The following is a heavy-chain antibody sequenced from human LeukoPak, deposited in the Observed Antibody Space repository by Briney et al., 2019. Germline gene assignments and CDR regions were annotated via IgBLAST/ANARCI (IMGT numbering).Heavy chain of an antibody. CDR1: GFTFSSYW. J-gene: IGHJ4*02. V-gene: IGHV3-74*01. D-gene: IGHD3-22*01. Sequence: GESLQISCAASGFTFSSYWMHWVRQAPGKGLVWVSRINSDGSSTTYADSVKGRFTISRDNAKNTLYLQMNSLRAEDTAMYYCVRQYSYDSSGYYPWDYWGQGTLVTVSS. CDR3: VRQYSYDSSGYYPWDY. CDR2: INSDGSST.